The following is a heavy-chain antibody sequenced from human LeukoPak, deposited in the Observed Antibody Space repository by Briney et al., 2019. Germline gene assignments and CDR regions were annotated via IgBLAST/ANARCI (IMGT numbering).Heavy chain of an antibody. CDR1: GGSISSSSYY. V-gene: IGHV4-39*01. CDR2: IYYSGST. Sequence: SETLSLTCTVSGGSISSSSYYWGWIRQPRGKGLEWIGSIYYSGSTYYNPSLKSRVTISVDTSKNQFSLKLSSVTAADTAVYYCARRPVGYSSGSPDYWGQGTLLTVSS. D-gene: IGHD6-19*01. J-gene: IGHJ4*02. CDR3: ARRPVGYSSGSPDY.